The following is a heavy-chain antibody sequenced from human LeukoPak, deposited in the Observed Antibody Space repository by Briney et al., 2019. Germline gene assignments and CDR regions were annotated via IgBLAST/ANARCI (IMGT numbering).Heavy chain of an antibody. J-gene: IGHJ3*02. CDR2: TYYSGTT. CDR3: ARYRDSGGRLAFDI. Sequence: SQTLSLTSTVSGGTISSDRYYWPWIRQHPGKVLECIGYTYYSGTTYYNPSLESRVTLSVDTSKNQFSLRLSSVTAADTAVYYCARYRDSGGRLAFDIWGQGTMATVSS. V-gene: IGHV4-31*03. D-gene: IGHD2-15*01. CDR1: GGTISSDRYY.